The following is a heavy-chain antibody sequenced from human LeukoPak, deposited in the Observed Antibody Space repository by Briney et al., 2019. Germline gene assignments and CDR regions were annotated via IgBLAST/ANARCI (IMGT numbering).Heavy chain of an antibody. D-gene: IGHD3-22*01. CDR2: ISGSGGST. CDR1: GFTFSSYA. CDR3: AKDSGYYYDSSGYLRY. J-gene: IGHJ4*02. V-gene: IGHV3-23*01. Sequence: GGSLRLSCAASGFTFSSYAMSWVRQAPGKGLEWFSGISGSGGSTYYADSVKGRFTISRDNSKNTLYLQMNSLRAEDTAVYYCAKDSGYYYDSSGYLRYWGQGTLVTVSS.